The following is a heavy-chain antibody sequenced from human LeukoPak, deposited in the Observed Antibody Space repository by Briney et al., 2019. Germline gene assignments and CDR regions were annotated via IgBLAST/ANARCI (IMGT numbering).Heavy chain of an antibody. CDR3: ALAPNSNWFDF. CDR2: VDYSGNT. V-gene: IGHV4-59*08. Sequence: PSETLSLTCSVSGDSISNFYWICIRQPPGKRLEWIGNVDYSGNTNYNPSLQSRVTISIDTSRKQLFLKLTSVTAADTAVYYCALAPNSNWFDFWGQGTLVTVSS. D-gene: IGHD2-8*01. CDR1: GDSISNFY. J-gene: IGHJ5*01.